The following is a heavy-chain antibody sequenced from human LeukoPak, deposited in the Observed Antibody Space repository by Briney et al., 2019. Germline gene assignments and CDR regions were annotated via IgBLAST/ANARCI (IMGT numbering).Heavy chain of an antibody. V-gene: IGHV3-53*01. CDR1: GFTVSSSY. D-gene: IGHD2-2*01. CDR2: IYKDGST. J-gene: IGHJ5*01. CDR3: ARMVGYCTSIDCFLGIVSNRFDS. Sequence: GGSLRLSCAASGFTVSSSYMSWVRQAPGKGLEWVSLIYKDGSTYYADSVRGRLTISRDNFKNTVSLQMNSLGADDTAVYYCARMVGYCTSIDCFLGIVSNRFDSWGQGTLVTVSS.